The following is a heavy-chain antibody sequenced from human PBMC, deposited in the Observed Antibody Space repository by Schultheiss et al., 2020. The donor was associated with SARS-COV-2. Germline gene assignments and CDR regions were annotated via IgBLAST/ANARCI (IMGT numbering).Heavy chain of an antibody. CDR1: GFTFSSYW. J-gene: IGHJ4*02. V-gene: IGHV3-30-3*01. CDR2: ISYDGSNK. CDR3: ARVAGRIRPIDY. Sequence: GGSLRLSCAASGFTFSSYWMHWVRQAPGKGLEWVAVISYDGSNKYYADSVKGRFTISRDNSKNTLYLQMNSLRAEDTAVYYCARVAGRIRPIDYWGQGTLVTVSS. D-gene: IGHD2-15*01.